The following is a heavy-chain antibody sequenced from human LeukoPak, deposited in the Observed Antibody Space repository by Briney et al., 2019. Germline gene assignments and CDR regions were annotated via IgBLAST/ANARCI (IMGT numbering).Heavy chain of an antibody. Sequence: GGSLRLSCAASGFTFSDHYMDWVRQAPGKGLEWVGRIRNKANSYTTEYAASVKGRFIISRDDSKNSLYLRMTSLKTEDTGVYYCARVGIVGATGYFDNWGQGTLVTVSS. V-gene: IGHV3-72*01. J-gene: IGHJ4*02. CDR1: GFTFSDHY. D-gene: IGHD1-26*01. CDR3: ARVGIVGATGYFDN. CDR2: IRNKANSYTT.